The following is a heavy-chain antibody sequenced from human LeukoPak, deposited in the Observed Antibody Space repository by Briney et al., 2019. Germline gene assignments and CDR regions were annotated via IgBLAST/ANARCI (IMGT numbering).Heavy chain of an antibody. D-gene: IGHD3-10*01. J-gene: IGHJ3*02. V-gene: IGHV4-59*01. CDR1: GGSISSYY. Sequence: SETLSLTCTVSGGSISSYYWSWIRQPPGKGLGWIGYIYYSGSTNYNPSLKSRVTISVDTSKNQFPLKLSSVTAADTAVYYCASQMIGSWDAFDIWGQGTMVTVSS. CDR3: ASQMIGSWDAFDI. CDR2: IYYSGST.